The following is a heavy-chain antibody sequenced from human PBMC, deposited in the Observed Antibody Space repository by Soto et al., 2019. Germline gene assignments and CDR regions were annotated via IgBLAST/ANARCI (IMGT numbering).Heavy chain of an antibody. CDR2: ISGSGGST. Sequence: EMQLLESGGGLVQPGGSLRLSCAASEFTFSSYAMSWVRQAPGKGLEWVSVISGSGGSTYYADSVKGRFTISRDNSKTTLYLQMNSLRVEDTAVYYCAKALVVVPPASPYYYGMDVWGQGTTVTVSS. CDR3: AKALVVVPPASPYYYGMDV. J-gene: IGHJ6*02. CDR1: EFTFSSYA. D-gene: IGHD2-2*01. V-gene: IGHV3-23*01.